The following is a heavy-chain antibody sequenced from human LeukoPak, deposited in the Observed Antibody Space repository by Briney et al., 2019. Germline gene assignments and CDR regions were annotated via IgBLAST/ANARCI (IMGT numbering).Heavy chain of an antibody. J-gene: IGHJ4*02. CDR3: ARERSGSYVGSGDY. D-gene: IGHD1-26*01. V-gene: IGHV3-21*01. CDR2: ISSSSSYI. Sequence: PGGSLRLSCAASGFTFSSYSMNWVRQAPGKGLEWVSSISSSSSYIYYADSVKGRFTISRDNAKSSLYLQMNSLRAEDTAVYYCARERSGSYVGSGDYWGQGTLVTVSS. CDR1: GFTFSSYS.